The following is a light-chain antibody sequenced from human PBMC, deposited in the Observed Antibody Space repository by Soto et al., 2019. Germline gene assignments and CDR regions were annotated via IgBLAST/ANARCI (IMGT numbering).Light chain of an antibody. Sequence: DIQMTQSPSTLSASVGDRVTITCRASQSISSWLAWYQQKPGKAPKLLIYKASSLESGVPSRFNGSGSGTEFTLTISSLQPDDFATYYCQQYNSSPTFGQGTKVEIK. CDR2: KAS. V-gene: IGKV1-5*03. CDR1: QSISSW. CDR3: QQYNSSPT. J-gene: IGKJ1*01.